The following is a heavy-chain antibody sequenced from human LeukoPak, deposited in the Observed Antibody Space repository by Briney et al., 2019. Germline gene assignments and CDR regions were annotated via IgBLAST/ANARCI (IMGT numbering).Heavy chain of an antibody. Sequence: ASVKVSCKSSGYTLTGYYMHWVRQAPGQGLEWMGWINPNSGGTNFAQKFHGRVTMTRDMSISTAYMELTDLRSDDAAVYHCARGQDSRGYRPNWFDPWGQGTLVTVSS. CDR3: ARGQDSRGYRPNWFDP. CDR1: GYTLTGYY. V-gene: IGHV1-2*02. CDR2: INPNSGGT. J-gene: IGHJ5*02. D-gene: IGHD3-22*01.